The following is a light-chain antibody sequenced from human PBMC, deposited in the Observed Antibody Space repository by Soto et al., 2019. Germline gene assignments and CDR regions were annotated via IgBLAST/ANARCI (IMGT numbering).Light chain of an antibody. CDR2: GAS. CDR1: QRVSRN. V-gene: IGKV3-15*01. Sequence: EIVMTQSPATLSVSPGERATLSCRASQRVSRNLAWYQQKPGQAPRLLIYGASTRATGIPARFSGSGSETEFTLTISSLQSEDFAMYYCQQYGTSPALTFGGGTKVEIK. J-gene: IGKJ4*01. CDR3: QQYGTSPALT.